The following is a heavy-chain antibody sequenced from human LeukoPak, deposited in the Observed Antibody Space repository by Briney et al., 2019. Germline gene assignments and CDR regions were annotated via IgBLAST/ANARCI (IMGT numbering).Heavy chain of an antibody. CDR3: ARLRAYYYDTSGYYNFDF. J-gene: IGHJ4*02. CDR1: GGSTSSSSFY. D-gene: IGHD3-22*01. V-gene: IGHV4-39*01. CDR2: ISYSGRT. Sequence: SETLSLTCTVSGGSTSSSSFYWGWLRQPPGKGLECIGRISYSGRTYYNPSLQSRVTISVDTSKNQFSLRLSSVTAADTAVYYCARLRAYYYDTSGYYNFDFWGQGTLVTVSS.